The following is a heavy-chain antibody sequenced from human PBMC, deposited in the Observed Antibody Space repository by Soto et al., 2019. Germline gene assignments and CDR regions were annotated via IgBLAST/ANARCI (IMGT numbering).Heavy chain of an antibody. D-gene: IGHD6-6*01. Sequence: ASVKVSCKASGGTFSSDSFSWVRQAPGQGLEWMGGIIPMFDTPIYAQKFQDRVTITADESTSTAYMQLSSLRSEDTAVYYCARAPGGSSSFVDYWGQGTLVTVSS. CDR3: ARAPGGSSSFVDY. V-gene: IGHV1-69*13. CDR2: IIPMFDTP. CDR1: GGTFSSDS. J-gene: IGHJ4*02.